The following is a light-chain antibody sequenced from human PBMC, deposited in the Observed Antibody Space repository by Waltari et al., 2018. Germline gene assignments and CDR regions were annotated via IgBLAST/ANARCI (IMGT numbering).Light chain of an antibody. CDR1: QVINNY. J-gene: IGKJ4*01. CDR2: AAY. V-gene: IGKV1-16*01. CDR3: QQYNSYPLT. Sequence: DIQMTQSPSSLSASVGDSVIITCRAGQVINNYLAWFQLKPGKAPKSLIYAAYNLQSGVPSRFSGSGSGTHFTLTITNLQPDDIATYYCQQYNSYPLTFGGGTKVEIK.